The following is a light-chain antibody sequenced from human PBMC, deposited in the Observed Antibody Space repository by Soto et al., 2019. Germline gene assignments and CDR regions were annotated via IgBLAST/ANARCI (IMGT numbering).Light chain of an antibody. CDR3: QQYGSSPWT. CDR1: QSVSSN. V-gene: IGKV3-15*01. J-gene: IGKJ1*01. CDR2: GAS. Sequence: EIVRTQSPATLSVSPGERATLSCRASQSVSSNLAWYQQKPGQAPRLLIYGASTRATGIPARFSGSGSATEFTLTISRLEPEDFAVYYCQQYGSSPWTFGQGTKVDIK.